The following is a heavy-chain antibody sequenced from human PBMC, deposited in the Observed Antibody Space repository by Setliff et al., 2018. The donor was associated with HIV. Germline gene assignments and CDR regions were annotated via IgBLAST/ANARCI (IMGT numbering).Heavy chain of an antibody. V-gene: IGHV1-69*01. CDR2: IIPIFGTT. Sequence: GWPVTVSCKASGGTFSSYPISWVRQAPGQGLEWMGGIIPIFGTTHYAQKFQGRVTVTADESTSTAYMQLSSLRSDDTAVYYCARGRNYDSSGYGDYYYYMDVWGK. CDR3: ARGRNYDSSGYGDYYYYMDV. J-gene: IGHJ6*03. CDR1: GGTFSSYP. D-gene: IGHD3-22*01.